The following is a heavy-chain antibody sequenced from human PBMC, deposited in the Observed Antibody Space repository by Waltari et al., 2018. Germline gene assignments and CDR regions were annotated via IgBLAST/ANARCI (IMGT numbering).Heavy chain of an antibody. J-gene: IGHJ4*02. CDR1: GGSISSSSYY. Sequence: QLQLQESGPGLVKPSETLSLTCTVSGGSISSSSYYWGWIRQPPGKGLDWIGSIYYSGSTYYNPSLKSRVTISVDTSKNQFSLRVNSVTAADMALYYCARHMTTVTTSSFDYWGQGALVTVSS. D-gene: IGHD4-17*01. CDR2: IYYSGST. V-gene: IGHV4-39*01. CDR3: ARHMTTVTTSSFDY.